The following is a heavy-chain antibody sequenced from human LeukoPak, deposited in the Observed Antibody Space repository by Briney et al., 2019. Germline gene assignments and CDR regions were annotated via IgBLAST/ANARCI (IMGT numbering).Heavy chain of an antibody. J-gene: IGHJ4*02. CDR2: IYSGGST. Sequence: SETLSLTCAVSGGSISDFYWSWIRQPAGKGLEWIGRIYSGGSTSYNPSLKSRVTMSVDTSKKQFSLNLGSVTAADTAVYYCARDFDFWGQGTLVTVSS. V-gene: IGHV4-4*07. CDR3: ARDFDF. CDR1: GGSISDFY.